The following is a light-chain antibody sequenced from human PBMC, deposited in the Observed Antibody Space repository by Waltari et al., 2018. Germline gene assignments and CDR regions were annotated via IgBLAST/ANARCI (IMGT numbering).Light chain of an antibody. CDR1: QSVSSNY. Sequence: EIVLTQSPGTLSLSPGERATLSCRASQSVSSNYLAWYQQKPGQAPRLLIYGISSRATGIPDRFSGSGSGTDFTLSISRLDPEDFAVYYCQQYGSSPYTFGRGTKLRSN. CDR3: QQYGSSPYT. CDR2: GIS. V-gene: IGKV3-20*01. J-gene: IGKJ2*01.